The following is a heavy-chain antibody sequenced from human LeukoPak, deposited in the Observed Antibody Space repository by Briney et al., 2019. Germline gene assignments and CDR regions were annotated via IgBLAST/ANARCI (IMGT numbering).Heavy chain of an antibody. D-gene: IGHD2-2*01. Sequence: SETLSLTCTVSGGSISSSSYYWGWIRQPPGKGLEWIGSIYYSGSTYYNPSLKSRITISVDTSKNQFSLRLSSVTAEDTAVYYCERRVRNCSSTSCYGGSDYWGQGTLVTVSS. CDR2: IYYSGST. V-gene: IGHV4-39*01. CDR3: ERRVRNCSSTSCYGGSDY. CDR1: GGSISSSSYY. J-gene: IGHJ4*02.